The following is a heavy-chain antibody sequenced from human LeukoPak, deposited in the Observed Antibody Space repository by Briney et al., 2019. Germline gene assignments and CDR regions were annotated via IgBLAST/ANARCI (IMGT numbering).Heavy chain of an antibody. CDR1: GGSISSYY. Sequence: SETLSLTCTVSGGSISSYYWTWIRQPPGKGLEWIGYIYYTGATSYNPSLKSRVTISVDTSKNQFSLKVTSVTTADTAVYYCAKYGGSGWVIDNLGQGTLVTVSS. CDR3: AKYGGSGWVIDN. D-gene: IGHD6-19*01. V-gene: IGHV4-59*08. J-gene: IGHJ4*02. CDR2: IYYTGAT.